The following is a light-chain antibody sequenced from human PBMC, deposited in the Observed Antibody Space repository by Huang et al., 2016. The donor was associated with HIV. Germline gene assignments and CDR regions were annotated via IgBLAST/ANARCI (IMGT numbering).Light chain of an antibody. CDR2: GAS. Sequence: DIQMTQSPASLSASVGDRVTITCRPTQSISNYVNWYQQKPGKAPTLLIYGASTLQSGDPSRFSGSGSGTDFTLTISSLQPEDFTTCYCQQCYNTPPTFGQGTKVEI. J-gene: IGKJ1*01. CDR1: QSISNY. CDR3: QQCYNTPPT. V-gene: IGKV1-39*01.